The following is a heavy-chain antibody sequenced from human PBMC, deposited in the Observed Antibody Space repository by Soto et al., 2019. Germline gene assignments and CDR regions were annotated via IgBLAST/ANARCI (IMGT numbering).Heavy chain of an antibody. V-gene: IGHV5-51*01. CDR3: ARPERDILTGYFGPADYGMDV. J-gene: IGHJ6*02. Sequence: GESLKISCKGSGYSFTSYWIGWVRQMPGKDLEWMGIIYPGDSDTRYSPSFQGQVTISADKSISTAYLQWSSLKASDTAMYYCARPERDILTGYFGPADYGMDVWGQGTTVTVSS. CDR1: GYSFTSYW. D-gene: IGHD3-9*01. CDR2: IYPGDSDT.